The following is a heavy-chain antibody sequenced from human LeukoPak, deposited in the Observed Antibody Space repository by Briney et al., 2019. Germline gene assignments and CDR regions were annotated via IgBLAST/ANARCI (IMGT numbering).Heavy chain of an antibody. J-gene: IGHJ4*02. D-gene: IGHD6-13*01. Sequence: GGSLRLSCAASGFTFSSYGMHWVRQAPGKGLEWVAVIWYDGSNKYYADSVKGRFTISRDNSKNTLYLQMNSLRAEDTAVYYCARDTDYSSSWAYFDYWGQGTLVTVSS. CDR3: ARDTDYSSSWAYFDY. CDR2: IWYDGSNK. CDR1: GFTFSSYG. V-gene: IGHV3-33*01.